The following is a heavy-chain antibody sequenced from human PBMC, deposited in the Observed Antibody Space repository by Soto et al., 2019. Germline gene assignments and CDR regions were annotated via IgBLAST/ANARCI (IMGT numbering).Heavy chain of an antibody. Sequence: ASVKVSCKASGGTFSSYAISWVRQAPGQGLEWMGGIIPIFGTANYAQKFQGRVTITADESTSTAYMELSSLRSEAGWNYLIGYWGQGTLVTVSS. CDR2: IIPIFGTA. J-gene: IGHJ4*02. CDR1: GGTFSSYA. V-gene: IGHV1-69*13. D-gene: IGHD1-7*01. CDR3: GY.